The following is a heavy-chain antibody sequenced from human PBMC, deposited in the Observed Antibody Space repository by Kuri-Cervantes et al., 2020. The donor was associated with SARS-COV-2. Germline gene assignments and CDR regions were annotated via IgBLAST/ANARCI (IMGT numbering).Heavy chain of an antibody. CDR1: GGSISSSSYY. J-gene: IGHJ6*03. CDR3: ARVGNSGSYYDYYYYMDV. V-gene: IGHV4-61*02. CDR2: IYTSGST. D-gene: IGHD1-26*01. Sequence: LRLSCTVSGGSISSSSYYWGWIRQPPGKGLEWIGRIYTSGSTNYNPSLKSRVTISVDTSKNQFSLKLSSVTAADTAVYYCARVGNSGSYYDYYYYMDVWGKGTTVTVSS.